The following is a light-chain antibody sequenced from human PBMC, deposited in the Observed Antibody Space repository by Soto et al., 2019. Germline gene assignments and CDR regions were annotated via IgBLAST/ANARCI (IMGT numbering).Light chain of an antibody. Sequence: EIVLIQSPATPSLSPGERATLSCRASQSVSSYLAWYQQKPGQAPRLLIYDASNRATGIPARFSGSGSGTDFTLTISSLEPEDFAVYYCQQRSNWFITFGQGTRLEIK. V-gene: IGKV3-11*01. J-gene: IGKJ5*01. CDR3: QQRSNWFIT. CDR2: DAS. CDR1: QSVSSY.